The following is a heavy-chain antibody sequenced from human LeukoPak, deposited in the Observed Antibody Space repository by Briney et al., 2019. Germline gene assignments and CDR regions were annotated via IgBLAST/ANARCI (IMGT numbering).Heavy chain of an antibody. V-gene: IGHV3-33*01. Sequence: GGSLRLSCAASGFTFSSYGMHWVRQAPGKGLERVAVIWYDGSNKYYADSVKGRFTISRDNSKNTLYLQMNSLRAEDTAVYYCARDTVIGSGGRWTNNWFDPWGQGTLVTVSS. CDR1: GFTFSSYG. CDR2: IWYDGSNK. D-gene: IGHD4-17*01. CDR3: ARDTVIGSGGRWTNNWFDP. J-gene: IGHJ5*02.